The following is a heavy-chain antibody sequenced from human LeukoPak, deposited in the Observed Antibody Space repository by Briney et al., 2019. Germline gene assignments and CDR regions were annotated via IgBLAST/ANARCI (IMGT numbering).Heavy chain of an antibody. D-gene: IGHD3-22*01. V-gene: IGHV3-30-3*01. Sequence: PGGSLRLSCAASGFTFSSYPMHWVRQAPGKGLEWVAVISYDGSEKHYADPVKGRFTISRDNSKNTLYLQMNSLRAEDTAVYHCAREGSSGYYPSWGQGILVTVSS. CDR3: AREGSSGYYPS. CDR1: GFTFSSYP. CDR2: ISYDGSEK. J-gene: IGHJ4*02.